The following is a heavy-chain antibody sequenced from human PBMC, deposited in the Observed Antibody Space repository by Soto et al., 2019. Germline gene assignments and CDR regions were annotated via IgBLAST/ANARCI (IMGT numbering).Heavy chain of an antibody. V-gene: IGHV1-8*01. D-gene: IGHD2-2*01. J-gene: IGHJ6*03. CDR2: MNPNSGNT. CDR1: GYTFTSYD. Sequence: ASVKVSCKASGYTFTSYDINWVRQATGQGLEWMGWMNPNSGNTGYAQKFQGRVPMTRNTSISTAYMELSSLRSEDTAVYYCAMTTAICSSTSCSRPMDVWGKGTTVTVSS. CDR3: AMTTAICSSTSCSRPMDV.